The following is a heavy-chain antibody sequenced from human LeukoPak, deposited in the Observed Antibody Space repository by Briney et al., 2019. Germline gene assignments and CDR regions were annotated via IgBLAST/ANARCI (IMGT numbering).Heavy chain of an antibody. D-gene: IGHD4/OR15-4a*01. CDR2: IYYSGST. J-gene: IGHJ6*02. Sequence: PSETLSLTCTVSGGSISSYYWSWIRQPPGKGLEWIGYIYYSGSTNYNPSLKSRVTISVDTSKNQFSLKLSSVTAADTAVYYCARGAGGGHSFQIYYYYGMDVWGQGTTVTVSS. CDR1: GGSISSYY. CDR3: ARGAGGGHSFQIYYYYGMDV. V-gene: IGHV4-59*08.